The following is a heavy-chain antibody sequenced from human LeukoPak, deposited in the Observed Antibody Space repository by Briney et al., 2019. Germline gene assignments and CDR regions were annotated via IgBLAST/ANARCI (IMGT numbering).Heavy chain of an antibody. CDR3: ARQSFTLTAPESGSKVMIPDAFDV. Sequence: TLSLTCAVSGGSISSSNNWWSWVRQPPGKGLEWIGEIYHGGGTNYNPSLKSRVTISVDKSKNQFSLKLTSVTAADTAVYYCARQSFTLTAPESGSKVMIPDAFDVWGQGTMVTVSS. D-gene: IGHD3-22*01. J-gene: IGHJ3*01. V-gene: IGHV4-4*02. CDR2: IYHGGGT. CDR1: GGSISSSNNW.